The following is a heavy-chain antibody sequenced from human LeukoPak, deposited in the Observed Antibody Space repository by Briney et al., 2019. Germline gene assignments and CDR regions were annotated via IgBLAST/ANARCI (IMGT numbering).Heavy chain of an antibody. Sequence: SETLSLTCSVSGGSISRSSYYWGWIRQPPGKGLVWIGSIYYSGSTYYNPSRKSRVTISVDTSKNQFSLKLSSVTAADTAVYYCASGPRPFDYWGQGTLVTVSS. CDR1: GGSISRSSYY. J-gene: IGHJ4*02. CDR3: ASGPRPFDY. V-gene: IGHV4-39*01. CDR2: IYYSGST.